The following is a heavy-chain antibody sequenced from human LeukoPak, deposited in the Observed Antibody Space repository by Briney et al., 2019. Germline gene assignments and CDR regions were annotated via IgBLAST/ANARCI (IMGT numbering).Heavy chain of an antibody. CDR3: ATRGEGIAAARYYFDY. J-gene: IGHJ4*03. CDR2: ISSSSSYI. V-gene: IGHV3-21*01. Sequence: GGSLRLSCAASGFTFSSYSMNWVRQAPGKGLEWVSSISSSSSYIYYADSVKGRFTISRDNAKNSLYLQMNSLRAEDTAVYYCATRGEGIAAARYYFDYWGQGTMVTVSS. CDR1: GFTFSSYS. D-gene: IGHD6-13*01.